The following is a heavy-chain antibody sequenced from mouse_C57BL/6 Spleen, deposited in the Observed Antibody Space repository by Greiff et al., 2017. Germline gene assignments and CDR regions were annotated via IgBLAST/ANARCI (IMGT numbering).Heavy chain of an antibody. V-gene: IGHV1-18*01. CDR2: INPNNGGT. J-gene: IGHJ4*01. Sequence: EVQVVESGPELVKPGASVKIPCKASGYTFTDYNMDWVKQSHGKSLEWIGDINPNNGGTIYNQKFKGKATLTVDKSSSTAYMELRSLTSEDTAVYYCARSHYGSSYDAMDYWGQGTSVTVSS. CDR3: ARSHYGSSYDAMDY. CDR1: GYTFTDYN. D-gene: IGHD1-1*01.